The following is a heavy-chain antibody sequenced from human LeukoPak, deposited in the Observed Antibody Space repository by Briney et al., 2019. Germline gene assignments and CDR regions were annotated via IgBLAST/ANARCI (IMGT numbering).Heavy chain of an antibody. V-gene: IGHV4-34*01. CDR3: ARESVYYDSSGWFDY. Sequence: PSETLSLTCGVNGGSFSGYYWTWIRQPPGKGLEWIGEINHSGSTNYNPSLKSRVTMSLDTSEKQISLKLSSVTAADTALYYCARESVYYDSSGWFDYWGQGALVTVSS. CDR1: GGSFSGYY. J-gene: IGHJ4*02. CDR2: INHSGST. D-gene: IGHD3-22*01.